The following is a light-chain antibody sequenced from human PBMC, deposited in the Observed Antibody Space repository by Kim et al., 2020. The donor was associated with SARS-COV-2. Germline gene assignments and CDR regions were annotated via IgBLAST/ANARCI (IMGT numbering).Light chain of an antibody. Sequence: SPGERAPLPCSASQSVSRSYLAWDQQKPGQAPRLLNYGASSRATGIPARFSGSGSGTVFTLTITRVGPEDFAVYYCQQYGSSPLTFGGGATVDIK. CDR1: QSVSRSY. V-gene: IGKV3-20*01. J-gene: IGKJ4*01. CDR3: QQYGSSPLT. CDR2: GAS.